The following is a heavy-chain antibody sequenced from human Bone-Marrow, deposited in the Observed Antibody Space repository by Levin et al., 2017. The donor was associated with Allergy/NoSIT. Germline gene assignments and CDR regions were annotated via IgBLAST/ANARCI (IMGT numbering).Heavy chain of an antibody. Sequence: GESLKISCTASGFTFSLFGMNWVRQAPGKGLEWVSSITSSPSPSYYANSVKGRFTISRDNAKNSLYLQMNSLRVEDTAVYYCARDRIYGILRNYGMDVWGQGTTVTVSS. V-gene: IGHV3-21*06. J-gene: IGHJ6*02. CDR3: ARDRIYGILRNYGMDV. CDR2: ITSSPSPS. CDR1: GFTFSLFG. D-gene: IGHD3-3*02.